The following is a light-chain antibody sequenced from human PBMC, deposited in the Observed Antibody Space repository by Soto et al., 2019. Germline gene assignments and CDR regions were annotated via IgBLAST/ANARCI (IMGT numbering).Light chain of an antibody. J-gene: IGLJ2*01. CDR1: SGSVSTSYY. CDR3: VLYMGSGTPV. V-gene: IGLV8-61*01. Sequence: QAVVTQEPSFSVSPGGTVTLTCGLSSGSVSTSYYPSWYQQTPGQAPRTLIYSTNTRSSGVPDRFSGSILGNKAALTITGAQADDECYYYCVLYMGSGTPVFGGGTKLTVL. CDR2: STN.